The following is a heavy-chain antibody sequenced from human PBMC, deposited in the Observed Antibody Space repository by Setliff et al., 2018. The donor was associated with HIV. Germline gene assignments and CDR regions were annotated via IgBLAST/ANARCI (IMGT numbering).Heavy chain of an antibody. CDR1: GGTFSSYA. CDR3: ARDSGSTWYASSRSDY. D-gene: IGHD6-13*01. J-gene: IGHJ4*02. Sequence: SCKASGGTFSSYAISWVRQAPGQGLEWVSYISDSGSTTYYAGSVRGRFTISRDNARNSLYLQMNSLRAEDTAVYYCARDSGSTWYASSRSDYWGQGTLVTVSS. V-gene: IGHV3-48*01. CDR2: ISDSGSTT.